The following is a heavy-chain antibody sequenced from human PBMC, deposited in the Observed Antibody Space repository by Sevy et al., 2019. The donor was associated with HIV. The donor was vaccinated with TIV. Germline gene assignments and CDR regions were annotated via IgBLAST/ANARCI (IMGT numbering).Heavy chain of an antibody. D-gene: IGHD3-10*01. V-gene: IGHV3-49*03. CDR3: TRAMYYHDSGSYYGMDV. CDR1: GFNLGDYV. J-gene: IGHJ6*02. CDR2: IRSKAYGETR. Sequence: GGCLRLSCRASGFNLGDYVMSWFRQAPGKGLDWVGFIRSKAYGETREYAASVKGRVTISREDSKGIAYLQMHRLKTEDTGRYYCTRAMYYHDSGSYYGMDVWGQGTTVTVSS.